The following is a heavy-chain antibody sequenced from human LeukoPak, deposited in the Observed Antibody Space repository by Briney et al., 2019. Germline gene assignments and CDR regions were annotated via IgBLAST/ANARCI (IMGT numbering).Heavy chain of an antibody. CDR2: IYHSGNT. CDR1: GYSLSSDYY. Sequence: SETLSLTCSVSGYSLSSDYYWGWIRQPPGKGLEWIGSIYHSGNTYYNPSLKSRVTILIDTSKNQFSLKLNSVTAADTAVYYCARAGCSNGLDYWGQGTLVTVSS. V-gene: IGHV4-38-2*02. J-gene: IGHJ4*02. D-gene: IGHD6-13*01. CDR3: ARAGCSNGLDY.